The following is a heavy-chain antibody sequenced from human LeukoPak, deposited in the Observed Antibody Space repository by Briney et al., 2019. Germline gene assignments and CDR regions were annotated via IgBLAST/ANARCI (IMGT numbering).Heavy chain of an antibody. CDR3: ATGAYCGGDCYSRNLNWFDP. D-gene: IGHD2-21*02. CDR1: GFTFSSYG. CDR2: IQYDGSNE. Sequence: GSLRLSCAASGFTFSSYGMHWVRQAPGKGLEWAAYIQYDGSNEQYAHSVKGRFRISRDSSKNILYLQMNSLRAEDTAVYYCATGAYCGGDCYSRNLNWFDPWGQGTLVTVSS. V-gene: IGHV3-30*02. J-gene: IGHJ5*02.